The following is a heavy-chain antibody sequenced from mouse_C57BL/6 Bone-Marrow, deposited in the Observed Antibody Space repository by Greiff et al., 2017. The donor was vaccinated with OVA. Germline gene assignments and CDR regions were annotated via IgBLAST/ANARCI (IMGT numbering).Heavy chain of an antibody. CDR3: AREGYYYGSVFV. D-gene: IGHD1-1*01. CDR1: GYTFTSYW. V-gene: IGHV1-55*01. Sequence: QVQLQQPGAELVKPGASVKMSCKASGYTFTSYWITWVKQRPGQGLEWIGDIYPGSGSTNYNEKFKSKATLTVDTSSSTAYMQLSSLTSEDSAVYYCAREGYYYGSVFVWGKGTTVTVSA. CDR2: IYPGSGST. J-gene: IGHJ1*03.